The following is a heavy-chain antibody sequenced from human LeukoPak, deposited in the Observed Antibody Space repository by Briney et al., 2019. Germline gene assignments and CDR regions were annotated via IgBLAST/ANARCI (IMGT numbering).Heavy chain of an antibody. CDR1: GFTFSNAW. CDR2: IESKTDGGTT. V-gene: IGHV3-15*04. Sequence: GGSLRLSCAASGFTFSNAWMSWVRQAPGKGLEWVGRIESKTDGGTTEYAAPVKGRFTISRDDSKNTLYLQMNSLKTEDTAVYYCTTAPAAYTFDYWGQGTLVTVSS. J-gene: IGHJ4*02. CDR3: TTAPAAYTFDY. D-gene: IGHD2-2*01.